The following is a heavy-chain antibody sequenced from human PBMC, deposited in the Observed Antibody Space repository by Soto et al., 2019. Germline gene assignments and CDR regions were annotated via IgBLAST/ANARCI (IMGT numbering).Heavy chain of an antibody. CDR3: ARTYYDYIWGSYRPPIIDY. V-gene: IGHV1-18*01. CDR2: ISAYNGNT. J-gene: IGHJ4*02. CDR1: GYTFTSYG. D-gene: IGHD3-16*02. Sequence: QVQLVQSGAEVKKPGASVKVSCKASGYTFTSYGISWVRQAPGQGLEWMGWISAYNGNTNYAQKLQGRVTMTTDTSTSTAYMELRSLRSDDTAVYYCARTYYDYIWGSYRPPIIDYWGQGTLVTVSS.